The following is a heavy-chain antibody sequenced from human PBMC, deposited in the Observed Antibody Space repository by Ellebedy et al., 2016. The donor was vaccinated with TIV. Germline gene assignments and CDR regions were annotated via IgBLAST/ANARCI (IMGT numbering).Heavy chain of an antibody. V-gene: IGHV3-30*03. CDR2: PSYDGSQK. CDR3: ARDVGGIYYYGMDV. CDR1: GFIFSTYG. Sequence: GESLKISCAASGFIFSTYGMHWVRQAPGKGLEWVAVPSYDGSQKYYADSVKGRFTISRDNSKNTVFLQMNSLRAEDTSVYYCARDVGGIYYYGMDVWGQGTTVIVSS. J-gene: IGHJ6*02. D-gene: IGHD1-26*01.